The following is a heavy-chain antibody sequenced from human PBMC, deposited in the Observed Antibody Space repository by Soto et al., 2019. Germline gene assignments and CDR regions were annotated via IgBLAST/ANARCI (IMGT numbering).Heavy chain of an antibody. V-gene: IGHV3-23*01. CDR1: GFTFRNNV. Sequence: GGSLRLSCAASGFTFRNNVLSWVRQAPGKGLDWVSGITGSGRDTYYADSVKGRFTISRDNSKNMVFLQMNSLRVEDTALYYCAKNGLDNSPSAIDSWGPGTLVTVSS. CDR3: AKNGLDNSPSAIDS. J-gene: IGHJ4*02. D-gene: IGHD2-8*01. CDR2: ITGSGRDT.